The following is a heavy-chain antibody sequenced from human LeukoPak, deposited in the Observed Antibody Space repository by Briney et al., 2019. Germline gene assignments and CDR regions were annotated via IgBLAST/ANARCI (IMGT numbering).Heavy chain of an antibody. V-gene: IGHV1-2*02. CDR2: INPNSGGT. Sequence: ASVKVSRKASGYTFTSYYMHWVRQAPGQGLEWMGWINPNSGGTNYAQKFQGRVTMTRDTSISTAYMELSRLRSDDTAVYYCARRAAAGPYYYYMDVWGKGATVTVSS. J-gene: IGHJ6*03. CDR3: ARRAAAGPYYYYMDV. CDR1: GYTFTSYY. D-gene: IGHD6-13*01.